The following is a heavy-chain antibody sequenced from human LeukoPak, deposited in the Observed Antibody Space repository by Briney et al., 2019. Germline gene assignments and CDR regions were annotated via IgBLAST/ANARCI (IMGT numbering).Heavy chain of an antibody. CDR2: IYFTGTT. D-gene: IGHD3-22*01. Sequence: SETLSLTCTVSGDSISSGDYYWTWIRQPPGKGLEWIGYIYFTGTTYYNPSLKSRVTISVDTSKNQFSLKLSSVTAADTAVYYCARVYYYDGGAFDIWGQGTMVTVSS. CDR1: GDSISSGDYY. CDR3: ARVYYYDGGAFDI. V-gene: IGHV4-30-4*02. J-gene: IGHJ3*02.